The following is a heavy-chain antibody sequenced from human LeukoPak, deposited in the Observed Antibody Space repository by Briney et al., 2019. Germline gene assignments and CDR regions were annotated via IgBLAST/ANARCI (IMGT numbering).Heavy chain of an antibody. Sequence: PGGSLRLSCAASGFTFSSYAMSWVRQAPGKGLKWVSTINDNGAGTYYADSVKGRFTISRDNSYNTVSLQMNSPRDEDTGVYYCAKGLRTGVGPYMGYHYYMDVWGKGATVTVSS. V-gene: IGHV3-23*01. CDR1: GFTFSSYA. J-gene: IGHJ6*03. CDR2: INDNGAGT. CDR3: AKGLRTGVGPYMGYHYYMDV. D-gene: IGHD3-16*01.